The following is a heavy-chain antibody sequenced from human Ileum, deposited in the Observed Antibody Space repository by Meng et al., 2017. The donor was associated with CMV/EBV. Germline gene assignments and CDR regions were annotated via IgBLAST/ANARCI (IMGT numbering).Heavy chain of an antibody. J-gene: IGHJ5*02. Sequence: QQEEPGPGLVKPSEPLSLPCRGSGASVRSYCWSWIRQPAGKGLEWIGRFTARGNTNYNPSLKSRVTMSLDTSLNQFSLRLNSVTAADTAVYYCARDVIRDDTGSWFDPWGQGTLVTVSS. CDR3: ARDVIRDDTGSWFDP. CDR1: GASVRSYC. V-gene: IGHV4-4*07. CDR2: FTARGNT. D-gene: IGHD3-9*01.